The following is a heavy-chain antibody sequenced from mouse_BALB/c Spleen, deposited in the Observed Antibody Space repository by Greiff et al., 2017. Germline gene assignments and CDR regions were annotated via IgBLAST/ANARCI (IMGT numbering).Heavy chain of an antibody. V-gene: IGHV3-2*02. Sequence: ESGPGLVKPSQSLSLTCTVTGYSITSDYAWNWIRQFPGNKLEWMGYISYSGSTSYNPSLKSRISITRDTSKNQFFLQLNSVTTEDTATYYCARCSYYDYDGFAYWGQGTLVTVSA. CDR1: GYSITSDYA. CDR2: ISYSGST. CDR3: ARCSYYDYDGFAY. D-gene: IGHD2-4*01. J-gene: IGHJ3*01.